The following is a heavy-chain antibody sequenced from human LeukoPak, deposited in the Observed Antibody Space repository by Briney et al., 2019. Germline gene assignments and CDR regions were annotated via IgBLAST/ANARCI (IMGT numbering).Heavy chain of an antibody. CDR1: EFTFSSYG. D-gene: IGHD3-10*01. CDR3: ARAGAPYAFDV. V-gene: IGHV3-74*01. Sequence: GGSLRLPCAASEFTFSSYGMHWVRQAPGKGLVWVSRISPDGSTTSYADSVKGRFTTSRDNAKNTLYVQMKSLRAEDTAVYYCARAGAPYAFDVWGQGTMVTVSS. CDR2: ISPDGSTT. J-gene: IGHJ3*01.